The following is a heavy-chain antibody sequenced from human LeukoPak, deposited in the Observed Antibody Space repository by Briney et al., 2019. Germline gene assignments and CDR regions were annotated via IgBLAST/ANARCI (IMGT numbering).Heavy chain of an antibody. CDR3: AKLSDILTGYYMGLNFDY. CDR2: ISSSGSTI. Sequence: GGSLRLSCAASGFTFSSYEMNWVRQAPGKGLEWVSYISSSGSTIYYADSVKGRFTISRDNAKNSLYLQMNSLRAEDTAVYYCAKLSDILTGYYMGLNFDYWGQGTLVTVSS. CDR1: GFTFSSYE. J-gene: IGHJ4*02. V-gene: IGHV3-48*03. D-gene: IGHD3-9*01.